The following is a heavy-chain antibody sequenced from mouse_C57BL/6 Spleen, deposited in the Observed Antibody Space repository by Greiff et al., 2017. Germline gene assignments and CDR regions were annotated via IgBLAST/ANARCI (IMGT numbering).Heavy chain of an antibody. CDR2: SRNKANDYTT. Sequence: EVKLVESGGGLVQSGRSLRLSCATSGFTFSDFYIEWVRQAPGKGLEWIAASRNKANDYTTEYSASVKGRFIVSRDTSQSILYLQMNALRAEDTAIYYCARDDYDGFAYWGQGTLVTVSA. D-gene: IGHD2-4*01. CDR1: GFTFSDFY. CDR3: ARDDYDGFAY. V-gene: IGHV7-1*01. J-gene: IGHJ3*01.